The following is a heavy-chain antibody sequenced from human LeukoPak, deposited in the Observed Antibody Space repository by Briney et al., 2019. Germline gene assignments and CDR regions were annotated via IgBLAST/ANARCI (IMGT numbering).Heavy chain of an antibody. J-gene: IGHJ4*02. CDR1: GGTLSSYA. CDR3: ARDSPYDYVWGSYRAIDY. Sequence: ASVKVSCKASGGTLSSYAISWVRQAPGQGLEWMGRIISILGVAAYAQKFQGRVTITADKSTSTAYMELTSLRSEDTAVYYCARDSPYDYVWGSYRAIDYWGQGTLVTVSS. CDR2: IISILGVA. D-gene: IGHD3-16*02. V-gene: IGHV1-69*04.